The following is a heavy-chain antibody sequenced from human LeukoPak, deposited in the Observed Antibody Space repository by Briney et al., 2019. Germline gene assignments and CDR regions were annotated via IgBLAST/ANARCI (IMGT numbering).Heavy chain of an antibody. CDR1: GYTFTSYG. CDR3: ARESDYYGSGTADY. J-gene: IGHJ4*02. D-gene: IGHD3-10*01. Sequence: ASVKVSCKASGYTFTSYGISWVRQATGQGLEWMGWMNPNSGNTGYAQKFQGRVTMTRNTSISTAYMELSSLRSEDTAVYYCARESDYYGSGTADYWGQGTLVTVSS. V-gene: IGHV1-8*02. CDR2: MNPNSGNT.